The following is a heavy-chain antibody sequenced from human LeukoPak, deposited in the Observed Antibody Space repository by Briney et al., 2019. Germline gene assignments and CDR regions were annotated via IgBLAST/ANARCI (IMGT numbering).Heavy chain of an antibody. CDR2: IYYSGFT. CDR3: ARHSISIGLGWFDP. CDR1: GGSISSSSYY. V-gene: IGHV4-39*01. D-gene: IGHD3-16*01. Sequence: PSETLSLTCAVSGGSISSSSYYWAWIRQPPGKGLEWIGTIYYSGFTYYSPSLKSRVIISVDTSNNQFSLKMSSVTAADTAVYYCARHSISIGLGWFDPWGQGTLVTVSS. J-gene: IGHJ5*02.